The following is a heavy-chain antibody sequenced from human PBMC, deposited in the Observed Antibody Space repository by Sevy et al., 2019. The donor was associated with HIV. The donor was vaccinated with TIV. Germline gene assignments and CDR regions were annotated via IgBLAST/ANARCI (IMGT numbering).Heavy chain of an antibody. CDR2: INPNRGGT. D-gene: IGHD3-9*01. J-gene: IGHJ4*02. Sequence: ASVKVSCKASGYTFTDYYIHWVRQAPGQGLEWMGWINPNRGGTNYAQKFQDRVTMTRDTSISTAYMELSRLRSDDTAVYYCARFDNYDILTGYLAAEYYFDYWGQGTLVTVSS. CDR3: ARFDNYDILTGYLAAEYYFDY. V-gene: IGHV1-2*02. CDR1: GYTFTDYY.